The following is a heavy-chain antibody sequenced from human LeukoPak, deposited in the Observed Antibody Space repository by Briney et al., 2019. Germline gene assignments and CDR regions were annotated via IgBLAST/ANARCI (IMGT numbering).Heavy chain of an antibody. D-gene: IGHD3-10*01. V-gene: IGHV3-21*01. CDR1: GFTFSSYG. J-gene: IGHJ3*02. Sequence: GGSLRLSCAASGFTFSSYGMTWVRQAPGKGLEWVSGISGSGGSTKHADSVKGRFTISRDNAKNSLYLQMNSLRAEDTAVYYCAREASITMVPTWGPDAFDIWGQGTMVTVSS. CDR3: AREASITMVPTWGPDAFDI. CDR2: ISGSGGST.